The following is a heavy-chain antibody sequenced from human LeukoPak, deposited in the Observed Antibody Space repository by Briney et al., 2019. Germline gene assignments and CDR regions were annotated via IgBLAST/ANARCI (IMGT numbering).Heavy chain of an antibody. CDR1: GFTFSSYA. J-gene: IGHJ4*02. V-gene: IGHV3-74*01. Sequence: GGSLRLSCAASGFTFSSYAMSWVRQAPGKGLVWVSRVYNDGSDTNYADSVKGRFTISRDNAKNTLYLQMNSLRAEDTAVYYCAKARSPDYYGSGSYYPPPYYFDYWGQGTLVTVSS. CDR3: AKARSPDYYGSGSYYPPPYYFDY. D-gene: IGHD3-10*01. CDR2: VYNDGSDT.